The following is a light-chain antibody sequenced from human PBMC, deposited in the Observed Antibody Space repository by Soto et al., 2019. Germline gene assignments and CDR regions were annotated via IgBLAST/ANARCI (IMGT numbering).Light chain of an antibody. V-gene: IGLV2-14*01. Sequence: QSALTQPASVSGSPGQSITISCTGTSSDVGGYNYVSWYQQHPGKAPKLMIYDVSNRPSGVSTRFSGSKSGNTASLTISGLQDEDEADYYCSSYTGSSFYVFGTGTKLTVL. CDR3: SSYTGSSFYV. CDR2: DVS. J-gene: IGLJ1*01. CDR1: SSDVGGYNY.